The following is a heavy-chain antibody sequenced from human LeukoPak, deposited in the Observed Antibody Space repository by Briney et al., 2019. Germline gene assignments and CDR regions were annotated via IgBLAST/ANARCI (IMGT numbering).Heavy chain of an antibody. D-gene: IGHD3-10*01. V-gene: IGHV4-39*01. CDR2: IYYTGNT. CDR3: ARRFYGSGSPFED. CDR1: GGSTSNNNYF. Sequence: SETLSLTCTVSGGSTSNNNYFWGWLRQPPGKTLDWIGTIYYTGNTYYNPSFKSRFTISVDTSTNQFSLKVTSVTAADSAVYYCARRFYGSGSPFEDWGQGALVTVSS. J-gene: IGHJ4*02.